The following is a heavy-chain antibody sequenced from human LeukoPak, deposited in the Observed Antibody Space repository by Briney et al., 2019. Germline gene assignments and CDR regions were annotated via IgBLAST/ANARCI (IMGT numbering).Heavy chain of an antibody. CDR3: AREFDY. CDR2: IYHSGST. CDR1: GGSISSSSYY. V-gene: IGHV4-39*07. Sequence: SETLSLTCTVSGGSISSSSYYWGWIRQPPGKGLEWIGSIYHSGSTYYNPSLKSRVTISVDTSKNQFSLKLTSIIAADTAVYYCAREFDYWGQGTLVTVSS. J-gene: IGHJ4*02.